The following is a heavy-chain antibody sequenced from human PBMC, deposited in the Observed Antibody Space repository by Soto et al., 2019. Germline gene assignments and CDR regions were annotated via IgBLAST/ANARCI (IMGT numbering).Heavy chain of an antibody. V-gene: IGHV1-18*01. CDR3: ARILGAQIVDY. CDR2: ISAYNGNT. J-gene: IGHJ4*02. Sequence: QVQLVQSGAEVKKPGASVKVSCKASGYTFTSYGISWVRQAPGQGLEWMGWISAYNGNTKYAQKLKGRVTMTKDTPTSKANRELRARRSDDTAVYSCARILGAQIVDYGGKGPLVTVPS. CDR1: GYTFTSYG. D-gene: IGHD3-3*01.